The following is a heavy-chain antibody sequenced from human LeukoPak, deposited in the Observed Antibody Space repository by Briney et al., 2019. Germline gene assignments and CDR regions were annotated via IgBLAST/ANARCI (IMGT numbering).Heavy chain of an antibody. Sequence: GGSLRLSCAASGFTFSDYYMSWIRQAPGKGLEWVANINQDGSDKYYVDSVKGRLTISRDNAKKSLYLQMNSLRVEDTAVYYCASDPFTISAYDAFNIWGQGTVVTVSS. J-gene: IGHJ3*02. CDR1: GFTFSDYY. V-gene: IGHV3-7*01. CDR2: INQDGSDK. CDR3: ASDPFTISAYDAFNI. D-gene: IGHD3-3*02.